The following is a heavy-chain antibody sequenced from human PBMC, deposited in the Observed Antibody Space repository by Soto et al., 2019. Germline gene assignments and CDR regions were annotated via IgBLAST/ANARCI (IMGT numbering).Heavy chain of an antibody. Sequence: SVKVCCKASGGNFSSYGLSWVRQAPGQGLEWMGGIIPIIGTANYAQKFQGRVTITADESTSTAYMEVSSLRSEDAAMYYCARTACQYDVWFDPWGQGTLVTVSS. CDR2: IIPIIGTA. CDR1: GGNFSSYG. D-gene: IGHD3-16*01. V-gene: IGHV1-69*13. J-gene: IGHJ5*01. CDR3: ARTACQYDVWFDP.